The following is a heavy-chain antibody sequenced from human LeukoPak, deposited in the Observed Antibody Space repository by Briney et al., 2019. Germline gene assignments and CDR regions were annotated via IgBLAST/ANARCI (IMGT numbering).Heavy chain of an antibody. CDR2: FDPEDGET. CDR1: GYTLTELS. D-gene: IGHD1-1*01. J-gene: IGHJ5*02. CDR3: ATGTTTLPWFDP. Sequence: ASVKVSCKVSGYTLTELSMHWVRQAPGKGLEWMGGFDPEDGETIYAQKFQGRVTMTEDTSTDTAYMELSSLRSEDTAVYYCATGTTTLPWFDPWGQGTPVTVSS. V-gene: IGHV1-24*01.